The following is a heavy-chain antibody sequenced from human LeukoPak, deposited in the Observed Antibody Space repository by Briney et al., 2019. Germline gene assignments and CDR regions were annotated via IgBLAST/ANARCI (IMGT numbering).Heavy chain of an antibody. CDR1: GGTFSSYA. CDR3: ARDQGPLGPHAFDI. V-gene: IGHV1-69*05. Sequence: ASVKVSCKASGGTFSSYAISWVRQAPGQGLEWMGGIIPIFGTANYAQKFQGRVTITTDESTSTAYMELSSLRSEDTAVYYCARDQGPLGPHAFDIWGQGTMVNVSS. D-gene: IGHD7-27*01. J-gene: IGHJ3*02. CDR2: IIPIFGTA.